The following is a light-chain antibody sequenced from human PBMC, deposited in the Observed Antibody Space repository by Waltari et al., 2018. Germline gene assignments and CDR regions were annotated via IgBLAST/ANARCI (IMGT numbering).Light chain of an antibody. Sequence: QSALTQPASVSGSPGQSITISCTGSSSDVGNYNFVSWYQQHPDEAPKLVIYEGSKRPSGISIRFSGSKSGNTASRTISRLQAEDEADYYCCSYAGSRTPWVFGGGTRVTVL. V-gene: IGLV2-23*01. CDR3: CSYAGSRTPWV. CDR1: SSDVGNYNF. J-gene: IGLJ3*02. CDR2: EGS.